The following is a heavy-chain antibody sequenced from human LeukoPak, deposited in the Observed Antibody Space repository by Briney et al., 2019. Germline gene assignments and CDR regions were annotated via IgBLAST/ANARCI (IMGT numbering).Heavy chain of an antibody. V-gene: IGHV3-7*01. CDR3: VRDGGVSGYDLLDY. Sequence: PGGSLRLSCAASGFTFSNYWMTWVRQAPGKGLEWAANINQDGSKEYYMDSVKARFTISRDNAKNSLSLQMNSLRAEDTAVYYCVRDGGVSGYDLLDYWGQGTLVTVSS. CDR1: GFTFSNYW. CDR2: INQDGSKE. D-gene: IGHD5-12*01. J-gene: IGHJ4*02.